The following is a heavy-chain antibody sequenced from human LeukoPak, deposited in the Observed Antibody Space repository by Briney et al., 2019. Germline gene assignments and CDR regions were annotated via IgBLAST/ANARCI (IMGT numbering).Heavy chain of an antibody. D-gene: IGHD2-15*01. Sequence: GRSLRLSCAASGFTFSNYGMHWVRQAPGKGLEWVAVISYDESDKYYADSVKGRFTISRDNSKNTLYLQMNSLRPEDTDVYYCAKGVVAATNAAYYGMDVWGQGTTVTVSS. CDR2: ISYDESDK. CDR1: GFTFSNYG. V-gene: IGHV3-30*18. J-gene: IGHJ6*02. CDR3: AKGVVAATNAAYYGMDV.